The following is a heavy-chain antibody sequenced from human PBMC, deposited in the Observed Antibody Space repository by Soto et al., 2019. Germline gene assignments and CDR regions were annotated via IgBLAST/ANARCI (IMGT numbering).Heavy chain of an antibody. CDR3: GRSSGWSMVEY. J-gene: IGHJ4*01. CDR1: GYTFINYD. V-gene: IGHV1-8*01. Sequence: QVQLVQSGAEVKKPGASVKVSCKASGYTFINYDINWVRQATGQGLEWMGWMNPKSGNTGFAQKFQGRVTMTRNTSISTAYMELSSLRSEDTAVFYCGRSSGWSMVEYWGPGTLVTVSS. CDR2: MNPKSGNT. D-gene: IGHD6-13*01.